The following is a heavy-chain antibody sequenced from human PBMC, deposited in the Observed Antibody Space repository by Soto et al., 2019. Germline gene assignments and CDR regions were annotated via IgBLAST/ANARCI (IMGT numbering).Heavy chain of an antibody. CDR1: GGSVSSADNY. D-gene: IGHD3-10*01. V-gene: IGHV4-61*08. CDR3: ARWHYYGSGRREFDY. Sequence: QVQLQESGPGLVKPSETLSLTCSVSGGSVSSADNYWLWIRQPPGKGLELIGYLSYSGITNYSPSLKSRVNLSIDTSKNQFSLQLRSVTAADTAVYYCARWHYYGSGRREFDYWGQGTLVTVSS. J-gene: IGHJ4*02. CDR2: LSYSGIT.